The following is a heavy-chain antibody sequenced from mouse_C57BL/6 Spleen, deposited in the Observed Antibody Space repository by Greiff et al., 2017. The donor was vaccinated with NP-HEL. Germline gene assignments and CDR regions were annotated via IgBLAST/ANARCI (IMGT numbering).Heavy chain of an antibody. CDR3: ARRDDSAWFAY. V-gene: IGHV1-69*01. CDR2: IDPSDSYT. J-gene: IGHJ3*01. CDR1: GYTFTSYW. Sequence: QVQLKQPGAELVMPGASVKLSCKASGYTFTSYWMHWVKQRPGQGLEWIGEIDPSDSYTNYNQKFKGKSTLTVDKSSSTAYMQLSSLTSEDSAVYYCARRDDSAWFAYWGQGTLVTVSA. D-gene: IGHD2-4*01.